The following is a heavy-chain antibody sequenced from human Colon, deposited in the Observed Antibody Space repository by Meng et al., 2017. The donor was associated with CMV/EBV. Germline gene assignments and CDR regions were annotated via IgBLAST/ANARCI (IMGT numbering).Heavy chain of an antibody. V-gene: IGHV3-48*03. CDR2: MSSSGITI. J-gene: IGHJ5*01. D-gene: IGHD3-3*01. CDR1: GFSLSNYE. Sequence: GESLKISCVVSGFSLSNYEMNWVRQAPGEGLEWISFMSSSGITIEYADSVKGRFTMSREKNSLYLQMNSLRAEDTAVYYCARDRRPDNFWGGASVNPNWFDSWGQGTLVTVSS. CDR3: ARDRRPDNFWGGASVNPNWFDS.